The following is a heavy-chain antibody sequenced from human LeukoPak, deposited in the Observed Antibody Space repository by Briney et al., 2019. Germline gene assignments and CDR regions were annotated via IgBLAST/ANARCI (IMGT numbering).Heavy chain of an antibody. CDR2: IYTSGST. CDR3: ARRGPYYDILTGYYKYYYYMDV. CDR1: GGSISSYY. D-gene: IGHD3-9*01. V-gene: IGHV4-4*09. J-gene: IGHJ6*03. Sequence: PSETLSLTCTATGGSISSYYWSWIRQPPGKGLEWIGYIYTSGSTNYNPSLKSRVTISVDTSKNQFSLKLSSVTAADTAVYYCARRGPYYDILTGYYKYYYYMDVWGKGTTVTVSS.